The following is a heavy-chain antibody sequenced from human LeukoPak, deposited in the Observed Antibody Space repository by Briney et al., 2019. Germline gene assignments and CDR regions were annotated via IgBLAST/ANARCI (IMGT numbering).Heavy chain of an antibody. Sequence: SETLSLTWSVSGGYISSYYWSWIRQPAGKGLEWIGLIYSSGPANYNSALASRATMSVDASNNQFALKLSSVPAADTAVYYCAREGNDSGDFLPFDYWGQGTLVTVSS. CDR2: IYSSGPA. D-gene: IGHD4-17*01. J-gene: IGHJ4*02. CDR1: GGYISSYY. CDR3: AREGNDSGDFLPFDY. V-gene: IGHV4-4*07.